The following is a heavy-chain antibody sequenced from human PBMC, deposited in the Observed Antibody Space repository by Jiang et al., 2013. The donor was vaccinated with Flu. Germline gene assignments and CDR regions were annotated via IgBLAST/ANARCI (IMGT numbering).Heavy chain of an antibody. D-gene: IGHD3-10*01. Sequence: SGGGVVQPGRSLRLSCAASGFTFSSYAMHWVRQAPGKGLEWVAVISYDGSNKYYADSVKGRFTISRDNSKNTLYLQMNSLRAEDTAVYYCAGSYTRKTYYYYGMDVWGQGTTVTVSS. CDR1: GFTFSSYA. J-gene: IGHJ6*02. CDR2: ISYDGSNK. CDR3: AGSYTRKTYYYYGMDV. V-gene: IGHV3-30*01.